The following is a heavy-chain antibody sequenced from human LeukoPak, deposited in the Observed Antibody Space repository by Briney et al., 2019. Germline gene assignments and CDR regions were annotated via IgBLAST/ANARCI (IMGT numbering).Heavy chain of an antibody. J-gene: IGHJ4*02. D-gene: IGHD4-23*01. Sequence: GGALRLSCAASGFTFSSYVMNWVGQAPGKGVEGVSAISGSGGTKYYADSVKGRFTLSTDNSKNPLYLQMNSLRAEDTAVYYCAKSMAPTTVVTPVDYWGQGTLVTVSS. CDR3: AKSMAPTTVVTPVDY. CDR2: ISGSGGTK. CDR1: GFTFSSYV. V-gene: IGHV3-23*01.